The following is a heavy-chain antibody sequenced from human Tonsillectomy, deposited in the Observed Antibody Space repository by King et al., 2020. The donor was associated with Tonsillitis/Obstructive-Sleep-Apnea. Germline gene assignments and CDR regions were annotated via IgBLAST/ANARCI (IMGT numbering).Heavy chain of an antibody. CDR2: IKQDGSEK. CDR3: ARDSPYDFWSGYYTFDY. Sequence: VQLVESGGGLVQPGGSLRLSCAASGFTFSSYWMSWVRQAPGKGLEWVANIKQDGSEKYYVDSVKGRFTISRDNAKNSLYLQMNSLRAEDTAVYYCARDSPYDFWSGYYTFDYWGQGTLVTVSS. D-gene: IGHD3-3*01. V-gene: IGHV3-7*03. J-gene: IGHJ4*02. CDR1: GFTFSSYW.